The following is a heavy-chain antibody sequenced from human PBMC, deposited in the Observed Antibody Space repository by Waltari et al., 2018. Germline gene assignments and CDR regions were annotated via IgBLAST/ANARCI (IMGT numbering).Heavy chain of an antibody. CDR3: AGFPDDSSGYFRSDFGY. CDR1: GGSISSSSYY. CDR2: IYYSGST. D-gene: IGHD3-22*01. Sequence: QLQLQESGPGLVKPSETLSLTCTVSGGSISSSSYYWGWIRQPPGKGLEWIGSIYYSGSTYYHPSPKSPVTISVGNAKNQFSLKLSSVTAADTAVYYCAGFPDDSSGYFRSDFGYWGQGTLVTVSS. J-gene: IGHJ4*02. V-gene: IGHV4-39*07.